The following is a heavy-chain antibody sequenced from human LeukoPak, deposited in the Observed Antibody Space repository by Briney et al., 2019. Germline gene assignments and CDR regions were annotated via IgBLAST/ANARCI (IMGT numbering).Heavy chain of an antibody. J-gene: IGHJ4*02. V-gene: IGHV4-34*01. Sequence: RASETLSLTCAVYGGSFSGYYWSWIRQPPGKGLEWIGEINHSGSTNYNPSLKSRVTISVDTSKNQFSLKLSSVTAADTAVYYCARGALLWFGDRMEYYFDYWGQGTLLTVSS. CDR1: GGSFSGYY. CDR3: ARGALLWFGDRMEYYFDY. CDR2: INHSGST. D-gene: IGHD3-10*01.